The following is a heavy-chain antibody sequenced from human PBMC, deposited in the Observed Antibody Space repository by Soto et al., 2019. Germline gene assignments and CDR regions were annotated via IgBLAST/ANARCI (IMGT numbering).Heavy chain of an antibody. Sequence: GGSLRLSCAASGFTFSSYGMHWVRQAPGKGLEWVAVISYDGSNKYYADSVKGRFTISRDNSKNTLYLQMNSLRAEDTAVYYCAKDGMGYCSGGSCSLLNWGQGTTVTVSS. CDR2: ISYDGSNK. CDR3: AKDGMGYCSGGSCSLLN. J-gene: IGHJ6*02. D-gene: IGHD2-15*01. V-gene: IGHV3-30*18. CDR1: GFTFSSYG.